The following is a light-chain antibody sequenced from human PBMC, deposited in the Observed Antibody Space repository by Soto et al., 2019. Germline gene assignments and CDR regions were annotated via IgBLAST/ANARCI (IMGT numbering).Light chain of an antibody. CDR2: VTS. CDR1: QNITKF. J-gene: IGKJ1*01. CDR3: QQTYSAPGT. Sequence: DIQMTQSPSSLSASVGDRVTVTCRPSQNITKFLNWYQEKPGKAPKVLIYVTSNLENGVPSRFSGSGSGTEFTLTISSLQPEDFATYYCQQTYSAPGTIGQGTRVEV. V-gene: IGKV1-39*01.